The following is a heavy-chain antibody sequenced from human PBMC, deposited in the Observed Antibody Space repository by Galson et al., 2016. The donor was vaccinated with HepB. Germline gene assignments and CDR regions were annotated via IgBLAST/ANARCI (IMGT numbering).Heavy chain of an antibody. CDR2: IFYSGSP. CDR1: GASMRTGDYY. CDR3: ARGGRFYFYGRDV. Sequence: TLSLTCTVSGASMRTGDYYWTWIRQPPGKGLELIGYIFYSGSPYYNPSLNSRVSISADMSNKQFSPKLSSVSAADTAVYFCARGGRFYFYGRDVWGQGTTVTVSS. D-gene: IGHD3-16*01. J-gene: IGHJ6*02. V-gene: IGHV4-30-4*01.